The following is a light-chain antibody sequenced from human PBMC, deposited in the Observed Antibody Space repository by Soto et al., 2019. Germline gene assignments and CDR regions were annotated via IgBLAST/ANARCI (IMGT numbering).Light chain of an antibody. CDR3: QKRREWGT. CDR2: DAS. CDR1: QSVSSY. Sequence: EIALTQSPATLSLSPGERATLSCRASQSVSSYLAWYQQKPGQAPRLLIYDASNRGTGAPARFSGSGSGTAFTLSIRRLDREGFAGYDCQKRREWGTFGGGTKVEIK. V-gene: IGKV3-11*01. J-gene: IGKJ4*01.